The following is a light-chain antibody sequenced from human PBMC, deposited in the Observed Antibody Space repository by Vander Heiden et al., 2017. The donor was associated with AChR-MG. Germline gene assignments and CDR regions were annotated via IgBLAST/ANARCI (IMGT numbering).Light chain of an antibody. CDR2: RDN. CDR3: QVWDNNKAV. V-gene: IGLV3-9*01. J-gene: IGLJ3*02. Sequence: SYELTQPLSVSVALGQTASIICGGNNIGSTNAHWYKQKPGQAPVLVIYRDNNRPSGIPERFSGSNSGNTATLTISRAQAEDEADYYCQVWDNNKAVFGGGTKLTVL. CDR1: NIGSTN.